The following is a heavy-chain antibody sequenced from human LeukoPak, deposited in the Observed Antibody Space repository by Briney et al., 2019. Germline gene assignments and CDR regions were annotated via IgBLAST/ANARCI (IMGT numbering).Heavy chain of an antibody. CDR3: ARDQSNIFGVVTGDY. J-gene: IGHJ4*02. CDR1: GYTFTGYY. V-gene: IGHV1-2*02. D-gene: IGHD3-3*01. Sequence: ASVKVSCKASGYTFTGYYMHWVRQAPGQGLEWMGWINPNSGGTNYAQKFQGRVTMTRDTSISTAYMELSRLRSDDTAVYYCARDQSNIFGVVTGDYWGQGTLVTVSS. CDR2: INPNSGGT.